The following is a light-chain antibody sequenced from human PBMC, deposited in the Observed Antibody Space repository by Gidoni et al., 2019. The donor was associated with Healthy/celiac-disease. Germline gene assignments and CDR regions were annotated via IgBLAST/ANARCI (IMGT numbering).Light chain of an antibody. J-gene: IGKJ4*02. V-gene: IGKV1-39*01. Sequence: DNQMIQPPPSLSASVADRVTITCCASQSISSYLNWYQQKPRKAPKLLIYAASSLKSAVPSRFSSSGSGTDFTLTISSLQPEDFAAYYCQQRYSTALTFGEGTKVEIK. CDR3: QQRYSTALT. CDR1: QSISSY. CDR2: AAS.